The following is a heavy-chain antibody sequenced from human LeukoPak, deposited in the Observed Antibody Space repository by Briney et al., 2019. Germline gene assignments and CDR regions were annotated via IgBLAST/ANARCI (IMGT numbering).Heavy chain of an antibody. J-gene: IGHJ5*02. V-gene: IGHV4-59*12. CDR2: ISYSGST. CDR3: ARDSTAKYCSSTSCYTWFDP. CDR1: GGSISSYY. Sequence: SETLSLTCTVSGGSISSYYWSWIRQPPGKGLEWIGYISYSGSTYYNPSLKSRVTISVDTSKNHFSLKLSSVTAADTAVYYCARDSTAKYCSSTSCYTWFDPWGQGTLVTVSS. D-gene: IGHD2-2*02.